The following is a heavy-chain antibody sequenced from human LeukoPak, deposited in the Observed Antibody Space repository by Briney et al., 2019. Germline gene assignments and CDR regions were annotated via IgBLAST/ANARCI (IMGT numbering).Heavy chain of an antibody. CDR3: GRGYAMDV. V-gene: IGHV1-8*01. J-gene: IGHJ6*02. CDR1: GYTSTNFD. CDR2: MNLNTGKT. Sequence: GASLKVSCKASGYTSTNFDINWVRQATGQGGEWMGWMNLNTGKTGYRPEFQGRVTMTTNTSITTAYMEVRSLKSEDTAVYYCGRGYAMDVWGQGTTVTVSS.